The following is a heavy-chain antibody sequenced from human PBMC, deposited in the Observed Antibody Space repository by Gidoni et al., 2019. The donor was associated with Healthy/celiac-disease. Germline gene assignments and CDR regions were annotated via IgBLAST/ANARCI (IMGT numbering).Heavy chain of an antibody. CDR1: GYTFTSYY. CDR2: INPSGGST. D-gene: IGHD1-26*01. V-gene: IGHV1-46*01. CDR3: ARDRIVGATLGWFDP. Sequence: QVQLVQSGAEVKKPGASVTVSCKASGYTFTSYYMHWVRQAPGQGLEWMGIINPSGGSTSYAQKFQGRVTMTRDTSTSTVYMELSSLRSEDTAVYYCARDRIVGATLGWFDPWGQGTLVTVSS. J-gene: IGHJ5*02.